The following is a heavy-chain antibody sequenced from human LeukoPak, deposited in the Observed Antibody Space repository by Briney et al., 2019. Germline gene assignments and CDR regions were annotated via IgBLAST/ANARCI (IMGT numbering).Heavy chain of an antibody. CDR3: AKDGSITAVGGFDP. V-gene: IGHV3-30*18. CDR2: ISYDGSNK. D-gene: IGHD6-13*01. J-gene: IGHJ5*02. Sequence: GGSLRLSCAASGFTFSSYGIHWVRQAPGKGLEWAAVISYDGSNKYYADSVKGRFTISRDKSKNTLDLQMNSLRAEDTAVYYCAKDGSITAVGGFDPWGQGTLVTVSS. CDR1: GFTFSSYG.